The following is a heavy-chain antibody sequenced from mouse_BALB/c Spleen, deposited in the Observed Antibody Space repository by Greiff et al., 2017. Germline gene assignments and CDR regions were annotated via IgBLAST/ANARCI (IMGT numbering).Heavy chain of an antibody. D-gene: IGHD2-4*01. J-gene: IGHJ3*01. V-gene: IGHV5-6-4*01. CDR3: TRDMITTGTWFDY. CDR2: ISSGGSYT. CDR1: GFTFSSYT. Sequence: EVKLVESGGGLVKPGGSLKLSCAASGFTFSSYTMSWVRQTPEKRLEWVATISSGGSYTYYPDSVKGRFTISRDNAKNTLYLQMSSLKSEDTAMYYCTRDMITTGTWFDYWGQGTLVTVSA.